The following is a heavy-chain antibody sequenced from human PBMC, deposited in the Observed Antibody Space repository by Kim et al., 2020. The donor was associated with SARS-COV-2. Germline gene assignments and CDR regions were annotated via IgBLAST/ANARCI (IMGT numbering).Heavy chain of an antibody. J-gene: IGHJ6*02. CDR3: AKNAAMARGLRNGVDV. CDR2: VSPSGVST. Sequence: GGSLRLSCAASGFTFSSYGMTWVRQAPGKGLEWVSSVSPSGVSTYHADSVKGRFTISRDNSKNTLYLQMNILRAEDAAVYYCAKNAAMARGLRNGVDVWGRGTTVTVSS. CDR1: GFTFSSYG. V-gene: IGHV3-23*01. D-gene: IGHD3-10*01.